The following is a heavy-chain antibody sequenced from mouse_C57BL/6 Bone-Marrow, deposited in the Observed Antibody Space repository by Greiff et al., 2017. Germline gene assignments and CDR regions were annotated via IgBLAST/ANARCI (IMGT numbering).Heavy chain of an antibody. CDR2: IYPGDGDT. CDR3: ARSIYYYGSSPY. Sequence: VQLQQSGAELVKPGASVKISCKASGYAFSSYWMNWVKQRPGKGLEWIGQIYPGDGDTNYNGKFKGKATLTADNSSSTAYMQLSSLTSEDSAVYFCARSIYYYGSSPYWGQGTLVTVSA. J-gene: IGHJ3*01. V-gene: IGHV1-80*01. D-gene: IGHD1-1*01. CDR1: GYAFSSYW.